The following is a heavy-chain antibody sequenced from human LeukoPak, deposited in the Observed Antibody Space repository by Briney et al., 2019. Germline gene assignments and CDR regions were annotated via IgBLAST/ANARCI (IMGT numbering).Heavy chain of an antibody. J-gene: IGHJ4*02. V-gene: IGHV1-2*02. CDR3: ARSSGSDY. CDR2: INPNSGGT. CDR1: GYTFTVYY. Sequence: ASVKVSCKASGYTFTVYYMHWVRQAPGQGLEYMGWINPNSGGTNYVQKFQGRVTMTRDTSISTAYMELSRLRSDDTAVYYCARSSGSDYWGQGTLVTVSS. D-gene: IGHD6-19*01.